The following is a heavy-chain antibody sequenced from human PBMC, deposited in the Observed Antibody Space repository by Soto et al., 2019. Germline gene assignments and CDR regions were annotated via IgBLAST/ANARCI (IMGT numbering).Heavy chain of an antibody. Sequence: PGGSLRLSCEGSGFTFRNHGIHWVRQAPGKGLEWVAIIWYDGSKQLYADSVKGRFTISRDNSKNTAYLQMNSLRVEDTALYYCATEDFWNVNIREDYGMDVWGLGTTVTVSS. J-gene: IGHJ6*02. V-gene: IGHV3-33*01. D-gene: IGHD3-3*01. CDR2: IWYDGSKQ. CDR3: ATEDFWNVNIREDYGMDV. CDR1: GFTFRNHG.